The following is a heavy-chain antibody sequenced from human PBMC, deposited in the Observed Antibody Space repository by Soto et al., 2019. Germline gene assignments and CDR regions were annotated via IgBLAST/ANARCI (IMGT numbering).Heavy chain of an antibody. CDR2: IKPNSGTA. CDR1: GYTFIAYD. Sequence: QVQLVQSGAEVREPGTSVKVSCKASGYTFIAYDINWVRQAPGQGLEWMGWIKPNSGTAGYGQKFQDRVTMTRDTSITTAYMELSSLTSEDTAVYYCVRVSRDITFGAVIDYRFDHWGQGTLVTVSS. CDR3: VRVSRDITFGAVIDYRFDH. D-gene: IGHD3-16*02. V-gene: IGHV1-8*01. J-gene: IGHJ4*02.